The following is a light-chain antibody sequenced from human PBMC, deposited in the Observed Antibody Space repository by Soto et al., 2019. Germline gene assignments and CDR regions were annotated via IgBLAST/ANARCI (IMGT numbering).Light chain of an antibody. Sequence: DIQMTQSPSTLSASVGDRVTITCRASQSISGWLAWYQQKPGKAPKLLIYKASSLESGVPSRFSGSGSGTEFTLTISSLQPDDFATYYCQQYKSYGTFGQGTQVDIK. V-gene: IGKV1-5*03. CDR2: KAS. J-gene: IGKJ1*01. CDR3: QQYKSYGT. CDR1: QSISGW.